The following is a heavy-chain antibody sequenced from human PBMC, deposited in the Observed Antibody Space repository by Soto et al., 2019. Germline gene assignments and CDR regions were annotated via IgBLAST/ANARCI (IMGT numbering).Heavy chain of an antibody. CDR1: GFTLSNYG. CDR2: IWCEGTTK. CDR3: ARDVGSSGSSRWFDT. J-gene: IGHJ5*02. D-gene: IGHD3-10*01. Sequence: GGSLRLSCVASGFTLSNYGMHWVRQAPGKGLEWIALIWCEGTTKYSTDSMKGRFSISRDQSKSTLYLQVNSLRAEDTATYYCARDVGSSGSSRWFDTWGQGTLVTVSS. V-gene: IGHV3-33*01.